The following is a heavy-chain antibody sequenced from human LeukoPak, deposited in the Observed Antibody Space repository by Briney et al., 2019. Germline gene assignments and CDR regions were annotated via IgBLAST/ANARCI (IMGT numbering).Heavy chain of an antibody. J-gene: IGHJ3*02. CDR2: ISAYNGNT. V-gene: IGHV1-18*01. CDR3: ARDPHRVVTGPYDAFNI. D-gene: IGHD2-21*02. Sequence: ASVKVSCKASGYTFTSYGISWVRQAPGQGLEWMGWISAYNGNTNYAQKLQGRVTMTTDTSTSTAYMELRSLRSDDTAVYYCARDPHRVVTGPYDAFNIWGQGTMVTVSS. CDR1: GYTFTSYG.